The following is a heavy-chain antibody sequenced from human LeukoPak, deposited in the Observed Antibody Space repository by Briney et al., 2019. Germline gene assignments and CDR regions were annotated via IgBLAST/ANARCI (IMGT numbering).Heavy chain of an antibody. CDR3: AKLWVMITFGGVIDIEAPGSSGDY. J-gene: IGHJ4*02. D-gene: IGHD3-16*02. CDR2: ISGSGGST. CDR1: GFTFSSYA. Sequence: GGSLRLSCAASGFTFSSYAMSWVRQAPGKGLEWVSAISGSGGSTYYADSVKGRFTISRDNSKNTLYLQMNSLRAEDTAVYYCAKLWVMITFGGVIDIEAPGSSGDYWGQGTLVTLSS. V-gene: IGHV3-23*01.